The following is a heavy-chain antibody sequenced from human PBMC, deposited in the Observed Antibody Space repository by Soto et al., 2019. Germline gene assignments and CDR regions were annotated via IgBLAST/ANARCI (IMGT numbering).Heavy chain of an antibody. CDR1: EYSFTGHY. V-gene: IGHV1-2*02. CDR2: IDPKSGDT. J-gene: IGHJ5*02. Sequence: ASVKVSCKASEYSFTGHYLHWVRQAPGQGLGWMGWIDPKSGDTNYAQKFQDRVTMTRDTSSSTAYMDLSRLRSDDTAVYYCARDYDKSGYDYFDPWGQGTLVTVSS. D-gene: IGHD3-22*01. CDR3: ARDYDKSGYDYFDP.